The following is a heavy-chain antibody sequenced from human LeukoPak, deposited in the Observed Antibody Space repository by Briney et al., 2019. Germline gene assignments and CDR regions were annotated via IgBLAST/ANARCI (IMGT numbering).Heavy chain of an antibody. J-gene: IGHJ4*02. CDR3: AKAAYNYGPFDY. CDR1: EFTFSNYA. V-gene: IGHV3-23*01. D-gene: IGHD5-18*01. Sequence: GGSLRLSCEASEFTFSNYAMSWVRQAPGRGLEWVSIINNSGVHTSYADSVKGRFTISRDNSKNTLYLQMNSLRAEDTAVYYCAKAAYNYGPFDYWGQGTLVLVSS. CDR2: INNSGVHT.